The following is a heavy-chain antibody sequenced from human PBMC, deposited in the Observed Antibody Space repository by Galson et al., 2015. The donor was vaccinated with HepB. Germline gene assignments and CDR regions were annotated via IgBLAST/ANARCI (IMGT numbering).Heavy chain of an antibody. CDR2: IKSKTDGGTT. J-gene: IGHJ6*03. CDR3: TTSLSWGPKYYYYYMDV. V-gene: IGHV3-15*01. Sequence: SLRLSCAASGFTFSNAWMSWVRQAPGKGPEWVGRIKSKTDGGTTDYAAPVKGRFTISRDDSKNTLYLQMNSLKTEDTAVYYCTTSLSWGPKYYYYYMDVWGKGTTVTVSS. D-gene: IGHD2-15*01. CDR1: GFTFSNAW.